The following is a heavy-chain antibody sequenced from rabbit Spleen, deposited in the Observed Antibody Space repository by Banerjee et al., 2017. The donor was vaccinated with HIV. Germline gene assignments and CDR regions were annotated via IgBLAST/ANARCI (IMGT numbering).Heavy chain of an antibody. CDR3: ARDLLGVIGWNFYL. Sequence: QSLEESGGGLVQPEGSLTLTCTASGFSFSSRYYMCWVRQAPGKGLEWIGCIGSGATGNTYYASWAKGRFTISRTSSTTVTLRMTSLTAADRATYFCARDLLGVIGWNFYLWGPGTLVTVS. CDR2: IGSGATGNT. J-gene: IGHJ4*01. D-gene: IGHD1-1*01. V-gene: IGHV1S40*01. CDR1: GFSFSSRYY.